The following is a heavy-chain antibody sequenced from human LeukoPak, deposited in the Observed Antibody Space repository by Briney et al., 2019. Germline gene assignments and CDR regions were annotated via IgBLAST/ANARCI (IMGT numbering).Heavy chain of an antibody. Sequence: GGSLRLSCTASGFTFGDYAMSWVRQAPGKGLGWVGFIRSKAYGGTTEYAASVKGRFTISRDDSKSIAYLQMNSLKTEDTAVYYCTRDFGIFDYWGQGTLVTVSS. CDR3: TRDFGIFDY. CDR2: IRSKAYGGTT. J-gene: IGHJ4*02. V-gene: IGHV3-49*04. CDR1: GFTFGDYA. D-gene: IGHD3-16*01.